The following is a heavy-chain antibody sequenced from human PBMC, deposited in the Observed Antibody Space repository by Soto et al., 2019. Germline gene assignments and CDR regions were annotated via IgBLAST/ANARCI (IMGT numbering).Heavy chain of an antibody. D-gene: IGHD3-16*01. CDR1: GDSISTGGYS. Sequence: SETLSLTCAVSGDSISTGGYSWSWIRQPPGKGLEWIGYIYHGGNTYYNPSLKSRVTISVDGSRNQLSLQLSSATAADTAVYYCARVGGGDAFDLWGRGTMVTVSS. V-gene: IGHV4-30-2*01. CDR2: IYHGGNT. J-gene: IGHJ3*01. CDR3: ARVGGGDAFDL.